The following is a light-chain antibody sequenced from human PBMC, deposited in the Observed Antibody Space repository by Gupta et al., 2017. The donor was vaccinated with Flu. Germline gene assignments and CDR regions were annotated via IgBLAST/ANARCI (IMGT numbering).Light chain of an antibody. CDR1: QKRDNSD. V-gene: IGKV3-15*01. Sequence: TTSFLPRGRAVLSCRASQKRDNSDLAWYQQRPGQAPRLLIYVASTRAAGVPDRFSGSGSGTDFTLTISRLESEDFAVYYCQQYDNCLPWTFGQGTKVEVK. J-gene: IGKJ1*01. CDR2: VAS. CDR3: QQYDNCLPWT.